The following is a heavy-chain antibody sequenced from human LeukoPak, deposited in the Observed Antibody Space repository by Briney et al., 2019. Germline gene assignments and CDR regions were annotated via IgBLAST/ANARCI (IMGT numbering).Heavy chain of an antibody. CDR1: GFTFSSYA. CDR3: AKSPPFGVVIKGYYFDY. V-gene: IGHV3-23*01. D-gene: IGHD3-3*01. CDR2: ISGSGGST. Sequence: GALRLSCAASGFTFSSYAMSWVRQAPGKGLEWVSAISGSGGSTYYADSVRGRFTISRDNSKNTLYLQMNSLRAEDTAVYYCAKSPPFGVVIKGYYFDYWGQGTLVTVSS. J-gene: IGHJ4*02.